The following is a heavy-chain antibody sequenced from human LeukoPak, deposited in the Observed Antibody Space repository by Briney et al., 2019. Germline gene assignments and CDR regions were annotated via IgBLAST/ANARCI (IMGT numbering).Heavy chain of an antibody. J-gene: IGHJ5*02. CDR3: ARHSHFSDCFDP. V-gene: IGHV4-39*01. D-gene: IGHD3-3*02. Sequence: SETLSLSSTVSGDSIRASNHLWGWIRQPPGKGLECIGIIHYGGTTYYNPSLKSRVTLSVATSKNQFSLKLSSVTAADTAVYYCARHSHFSDCFDPGRQGSLVTVSS. CDR2: IHYGGTT. CDR1: GDSIRASNHL.